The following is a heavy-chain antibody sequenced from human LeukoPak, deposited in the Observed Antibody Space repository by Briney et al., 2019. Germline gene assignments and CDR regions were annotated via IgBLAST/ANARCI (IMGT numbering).Heavy chain of an antibody. CDR1: GGSIRSSSYY. D-gene: IGHD3-10*01. V-gene: IGHV4-39*01. J-gene: IGHJ5*02. CDR3: ARLMVRGVRGFDP. CDR2: IYYSGST. Sequence: SETLSLTCTVSGGSIRSSSYYWGWIRQPPGKGLEWIGSIYYSGSTYYNPSLKSRVTISVDTSKNQFSLKLSSVTAADTAVYYCARLMVRGVRGFDPWGQGTLVTVSS.